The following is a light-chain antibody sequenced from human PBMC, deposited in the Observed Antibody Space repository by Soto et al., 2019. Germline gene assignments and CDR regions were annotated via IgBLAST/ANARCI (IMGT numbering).Light chain of an antibody. CDR3: QSYDSGLSSVV. J-gene: IGLJ2*01. Sequence: QSVLTQPPSVSGAPGQTVTISCTGSSSNIGAGYDVNWYQQLPGTTPKLLINSYTNRPSGVPERFSGSRSGTSASLAITGLQAEDEADYYCQSYDSGLSSVVFGGGTKLTVL. CDR2: SYT. CDR1: SSNIGAGYD. V-gene: IGLV1-40*01.